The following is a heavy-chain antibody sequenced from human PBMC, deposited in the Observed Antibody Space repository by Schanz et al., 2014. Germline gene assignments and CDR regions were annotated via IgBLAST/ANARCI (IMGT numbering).Heavy chain of an antibody. Sequence: EVQLVESGGGLVQPGKSLRLSCAASGFSFSSYAMGWVRQARGKGLEWVSAMNESHSTIYYADSVRGRFTISRDNAENTLFLQMNSLRAEDTAVYYCARIGGSVFDYWAQGTLVTVSS. J-gene: IGHJ4*02. D-gene: IGHD3-10*01. CDR3: ARIGGSVFDY. V-gene: IGHV3-23*04. CDR1: GFSFSSYA. CDR2: MNESHSTI.